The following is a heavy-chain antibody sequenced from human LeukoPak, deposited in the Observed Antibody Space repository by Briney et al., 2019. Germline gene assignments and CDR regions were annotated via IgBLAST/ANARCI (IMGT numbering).Heavy chain of an antibody. D-gene: IGHD6-25*01. J-gene: IGHJ4*02. V-gene: IGHV4-39*01. CDR3: AAAFDY. Sequence: PSETLSLTCTVSGGSISSSNYYWGWIRQPPGKGLEWIGNTYYGGNTYYNPSLKSRVTISVDTSKNQFSLELNSVTAADTAVYYCAAAFDYWGQGTLVTVSS. CDR2: TYYGGNT. CDR1: GGSISSSNYY.